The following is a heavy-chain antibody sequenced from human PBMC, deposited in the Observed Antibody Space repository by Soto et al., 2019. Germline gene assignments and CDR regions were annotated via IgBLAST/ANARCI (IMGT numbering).Heavy chain of an antibody. CDR1: GFTFSSHG. Sequence: QVQLVQSGGGVVQPGRSLRLSCAASGFTFSSHGMHWVRQAPGKGLEWVAVIWYDGSNKYYADSVKGRFTISRDNANNTLFLQMNSLRVEDTAVYYCVRWGPDRGSDYWGQGTLATVSS. J-gene: IGHJ4*02. V-gene: IGHV3-33*01. CDR2: IWYDGSNK. CDR3: VRWGPDRGSDY. D-gene: IGHD3-16*01.